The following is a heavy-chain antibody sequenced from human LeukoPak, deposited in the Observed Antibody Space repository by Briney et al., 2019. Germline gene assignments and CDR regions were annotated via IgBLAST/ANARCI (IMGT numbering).Heavy chain of an antibody. CDR2: ISSSSSYI. D-gene: IGHD6-19*01. Sequence: KSGGSLRLSCAASGFTFSSYSMNWVRQAPGKGLEWVSSISSSSSYIYYADSVKGRFTISRDNAKNSLYLQMNSLRAEDTAVYYCARDNRVAGTTQYWGQGTLVTVSS. CDR3: ARDNRVAGTTQY. V-gene: IGHV3-21*01. CDR1: GFTFSSYS. J-gene: IGHJ4*02.